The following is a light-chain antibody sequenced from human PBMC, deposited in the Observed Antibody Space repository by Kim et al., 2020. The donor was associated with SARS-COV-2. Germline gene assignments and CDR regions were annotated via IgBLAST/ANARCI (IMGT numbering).Light chain of an antibody. CDR2: DAS. V-gene: IGKV3-11*01. CDR1: QSISRY. CDR3: QQRYTWWT. J-gene: IGKJ1*01. Sequence: SWSPGERATRSCKTSQSISRYLVWYQQRPGQAPRLLIYDASNRATGIPARFSGSGSGTDFTLTISSLEPEDFAVYYCQQRYTWWTFGQGTKVDIK.